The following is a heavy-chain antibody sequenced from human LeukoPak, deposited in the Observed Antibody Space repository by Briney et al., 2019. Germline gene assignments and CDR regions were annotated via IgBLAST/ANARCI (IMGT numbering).Heavy chain of an antibody. V-gene: IGHV3-20*04. CDR1: GFTFADYG. J-gene: IGHJ3*02. D-gene: IGHD2-21*02. CDR2: INWNGGST. CDR3: ARDCGGDCFSLDAFDI. Sequence: GGSLRLSCAASGFTFADYGMSWVRQAPGEGVEWVSGINWNGGSTGYADSVKGRFTISRDNAKNSLYLQMNSLRAEDTALYYCARDCGGDCFSLDAFDIWGQGTMVTVSS.